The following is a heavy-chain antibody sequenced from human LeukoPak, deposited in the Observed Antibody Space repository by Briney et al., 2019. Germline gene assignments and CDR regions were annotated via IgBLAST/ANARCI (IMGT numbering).Heavy chain of an antibody. CDR3: AKRPRGNYLDPFDY. D-gene: IGHD3-10*01. V-gene: IGHV3-23*01. CDR1: GFTFSSYA. Sequence: GGSLRLSCAASGFTFSSYAMSWVRQAPGKGLEWVSGISGSGGSTYYADSVKGRFTISRDNSKNRLYLQMNSLRAEDTAVYYCAKRPRGNYLDPFDYWGQGTLVTVAS. J-gene: IGHJ4*02. CDR2: ISGSGGST.